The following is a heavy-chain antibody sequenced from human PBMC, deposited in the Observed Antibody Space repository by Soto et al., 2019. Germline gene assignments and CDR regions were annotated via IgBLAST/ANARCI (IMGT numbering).Heavy chain of an antibody. CDR3: ARRSMILGGYYLDY. V-gene: IGHV4-59*08. D-gene: IGHD3-16*01. CDR1: GGSISSYY. Sequence: SETLSLTCTVSGGSISSYYWSWIRQPPGKGLEWIGYIYYSGSTNYNPSLKSRVTISVDTSKNQFSLKLSSVTAADTAVYYCARRSMILGGYYLDYWGQGTLVTVSS. J-gene: IGHJ4*02. CDR2: IYYSGST.